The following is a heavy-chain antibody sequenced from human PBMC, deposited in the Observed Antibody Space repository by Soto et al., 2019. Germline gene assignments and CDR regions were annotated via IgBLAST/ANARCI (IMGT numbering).Heavy chain of an antibody. CDR2: INPNSGGT. V-gene: IGHV1-2*04. D-gene: IGHD3-16*01. J-gene: IGHJ3*02. Sequence: GASVKVSCKASGYTFTGYYMHWVRQAPGQGLEWMGWINPNSGGTNYAQKFQGWVTMTRDTSISTAYMELSRLRSDDTAVYYCARTPKSSFWGGTRAFDIWGQGTMVTVSS. CDR1: GYTFTGYY. CDR3: ARTPKSSFWGGTRAFDI.